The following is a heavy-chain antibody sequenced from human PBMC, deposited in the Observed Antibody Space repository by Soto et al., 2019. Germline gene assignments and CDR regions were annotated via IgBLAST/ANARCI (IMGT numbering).Heavy chain of an antibody. CDR1: GFTFSSYS. CDR3: ARDQTIIKRYSYGYELDY. CDR2: ISSSSSYI. V-gene: IGHV3-21*01. D-gene: IGHD5-18*01. Sequence: SLRLSCAASGFTFSSYSMNWVRQAPGKGLEWVSSISSSSSYIYYADSVKGRFTISRDNAKNSLYLQMNSLRAEDTAVYYCARDQTIIKRYSYGYELDYWGQGTLVTVSS. J-gene: IGHJ4*02.